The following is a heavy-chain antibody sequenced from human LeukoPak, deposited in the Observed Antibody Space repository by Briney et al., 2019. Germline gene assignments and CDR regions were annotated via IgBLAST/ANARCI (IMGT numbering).Heavy chain of an antibody. CDR1: GDSISGYY. V-gene: IGHV4-59*01. CDR3: ARGIESYGDYGY. J-gene: IGHJ4*02. D-gene: IGHD4-17*01. Sequence: SETLSLTCTVSGDSISGYYWTWIRQPPGKGLEWIGYLYYSGNSIYNPSLKSRVTISIDTSKNQFSLKLSSLTAADTAIYYCARGIESYGDYGYWGQGILVTVSS. CDR2: LYYSGNS.